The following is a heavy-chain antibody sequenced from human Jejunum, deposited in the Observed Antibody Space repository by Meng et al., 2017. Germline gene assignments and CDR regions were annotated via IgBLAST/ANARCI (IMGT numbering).Heavy chain of an antibody. CDR2: ISESGSST. CDR1: GFIFSNYE. V-gene: IGHV3-48*03. J-gene: IGHJ4*02. CDR3: TRDLRGTGLRYDFDY. D-gene: IGHD2-8*02. Sequence: GGSLRLSCAASGFIFSNYELSWVRQAPGKGLEWVSYISESGSSTYYADSVKGRFTMSRDNTKNSVYLQMNSLRAEDTAVYYCTRDLRGTGLRYDFDYWGQGTLVTGAS.